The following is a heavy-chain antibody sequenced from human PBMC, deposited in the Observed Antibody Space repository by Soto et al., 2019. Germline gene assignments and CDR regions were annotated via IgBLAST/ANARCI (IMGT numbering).Heavy chain of an antibody. CDR2: IYYSGST. V-gene: IGHV4-31*03. D-gene: IGHD2-8*01. CDR1: GGSISSSGYY. J-gene: IGHJ3*02. CDR3: ATTTPRDCTNGVCYAFDI. Sequence: SETLSLTCTVSGGSISSSGYYWSWNRQHPGKGLEWIGYIYYSGSTYYNPSLKSRVTISVDTSKNQFSLKLSSVTAADTAVYYCATTTPRDCTNGVCYAFDIWGQGTMVTVSS.